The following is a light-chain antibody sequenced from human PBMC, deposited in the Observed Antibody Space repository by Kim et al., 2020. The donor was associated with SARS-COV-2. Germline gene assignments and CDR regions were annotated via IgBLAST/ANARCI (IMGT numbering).Light chain of an antibody. V-gene: IGLV3-25*03. J-gene: IGLJ3*02. CDR2: EDT. CDR3: QSADSSDTFWV. Sequence: SYELTQPPSVSVSQGQTARITCSGDALPKQYAYWFQQKPGQAPVVLIYEDTERPSGIPERFSGSTSGTTVTLTISAVQAEDEADYYCQSADSSDTFWVFG. CDR1: ALPKQY.